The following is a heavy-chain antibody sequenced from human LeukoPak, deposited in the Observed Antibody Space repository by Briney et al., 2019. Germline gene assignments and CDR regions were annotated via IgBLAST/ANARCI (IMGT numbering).Heavy chain of an antibody. CDR3: ARLKDYGDYHYGMDV. CDR1: GYSFSTYW. Sequence: GESLKISCKGSGYSFSTYWIGWVRQMPGKGLEWMGIIYPGDSDTKYSPSFQGQVTISADKSISTAYLQWSSLKASDTAIYYCARLKDYGDYHYGMDVWGQGTTVAVSS. V-gene: IGHV5-51*01. J-gene: IGHJ6*02. D-gene: IGHD4-17*01. CDR2: IYPGDSDT.